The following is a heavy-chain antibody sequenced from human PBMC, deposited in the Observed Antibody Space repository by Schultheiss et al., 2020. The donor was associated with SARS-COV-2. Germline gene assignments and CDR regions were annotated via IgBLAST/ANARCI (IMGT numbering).Heavy chain of an antibody. V-gene: IGHV3-23*01. CDR2: ISGSGGST. Sequence: GGSLRLSCAASGFTFSNAWMSWVRQAPGKGLEWVSAISGSGGSTYYADSVKGRFTISRDNSKNTLYLQMSSLRAEDTAVYYCVKDGIAVAGDKFDYWGQGTLVTVSS. J-gene: IGHJ4*02. D-gene: IGHD6-19*01. CDR3: VKDGIAVAGDKFDY. CDR1: GFTFSNAW.